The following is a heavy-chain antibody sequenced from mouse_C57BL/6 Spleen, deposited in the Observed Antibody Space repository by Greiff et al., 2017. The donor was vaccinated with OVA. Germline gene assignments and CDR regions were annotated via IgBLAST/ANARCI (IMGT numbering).Heavy chain of an antibody. J-gene: IGHJ1*03. D-gene: IGHD2-3*01. CDR1: GFTFSNSW. CDR3: TYDGDGYFDV. CDR2: LRLKSDNYAT. V-gene: IGHV6-3*01. Sequence: EVKVVESGGGLVQPGGSMKLSCVASGFTFSNSWMNWVRQSPEKGLEWVAQLRLKSDNYATHYAESVKGRFTISRDDSKSSVYRQMNNVRAEDTGMYYCTYDGDGYFDVWGTGTTVTVSS.